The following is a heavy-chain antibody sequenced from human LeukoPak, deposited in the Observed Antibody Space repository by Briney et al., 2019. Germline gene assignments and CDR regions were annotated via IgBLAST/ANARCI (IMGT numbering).Heavy chain of an antibody. V-gene: IGHV4-39*01. CDR1: GGSISSISYY. CDR3: ARYRNDFWSGYYGAPDAFDI. CDR2: IYYSGST. D-gene: IGHD3-3*01. J-gene: IGHJ3*02. Sequence: SETLSLTCTVSGGSISSISYYWGWIRQPPGKGLEWIGSIYYSGSTYYNPSLKSRVTISVDTSKNQFSLKLSSVTAADTAVYYCARYRNDFWSGYYGAPDAFDIWGQGTMVTVSS.